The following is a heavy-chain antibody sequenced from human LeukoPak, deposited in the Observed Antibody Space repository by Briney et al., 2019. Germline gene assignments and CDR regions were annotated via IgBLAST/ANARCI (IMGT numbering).Heavy chain of an antibody. CDR2: IYHSGIT. Sequence: SETLSLTCTVSGYSLSSGYYWGWIRQPPGKGLEWIGSIYHSGITYYNPSLKSRVTISVDTSKNQFSLKLSSVTAADTAVYYCARDRHEPGPWGQGRMVTVSS. CDR3: ARDRHEPGP. D-gene: IGHD1-14*01. J-gene: IGHJ3*01. CDR1: GYSLSSGYY. V-gene: IGHV4-38-2*02.